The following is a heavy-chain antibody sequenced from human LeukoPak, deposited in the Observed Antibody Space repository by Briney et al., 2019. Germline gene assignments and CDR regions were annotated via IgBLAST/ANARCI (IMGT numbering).Heavy chain of an antibody. CDR1: GFIFSSYT. V-gene: IGHV3-21*01. D-gene: IGHD3-10*01. CDR2: ISTSSSYI. J-gene: IGHJ3*02. Sequence: PGGSLRLSCVASGFIFSSYTLNWVRQAPGKGLEWVSSISTSSSYIYYADSVKGRFTISRDNARNSVYLQMNSLRAEDTAVYYCARVDMVRGIVVDALDIWGQGTMVTVSS. CDR3: ARVDMVRGIVVDALDI.